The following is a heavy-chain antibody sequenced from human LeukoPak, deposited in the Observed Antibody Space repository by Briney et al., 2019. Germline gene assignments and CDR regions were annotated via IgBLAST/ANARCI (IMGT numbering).Heavy chain of an antibody. CDR2: LRYDGRNQ. CDR1: GFTFNTFG. CDR3: AKDPVAGAPSYNFDN. J-gene: IGHJ4*02. V-gene: IGHV3-30*02. D-gene: IGHD6-19*01. Sequence: PGGSLRLSCVASGFTFNTFGMNWVRQAPGKGLEWVSFLRYDGRNQYYADSVKGRFTISRDNPKNTVYLQMSSLRPEDTAVYYCAKDPVAGAPSYNFDNWGQGTLATVSS.